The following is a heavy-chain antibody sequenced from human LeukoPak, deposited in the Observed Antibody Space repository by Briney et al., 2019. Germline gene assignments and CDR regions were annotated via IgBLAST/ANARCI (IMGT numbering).Heavy chain of an antibody. CDR1: GFTFSTYA. V-gene: IGHV3-23*01. CDR2: ISDSGGST. Sequence: GGSLRLSCAASGFTFSTYAMSWVRQAPGKGLEWVSAISDSGGSTYYAGSVKGRFTISRDNSKNTLYLQMSSLRAEDTAVYYCAKGHRYCGGGSCPIYFDYWGQGALVTVSS. J-gene: IGHJ4*02. D-gene: IGHD2-15*01. CDR3: AKGHRYCGGGSCPIYFDY.